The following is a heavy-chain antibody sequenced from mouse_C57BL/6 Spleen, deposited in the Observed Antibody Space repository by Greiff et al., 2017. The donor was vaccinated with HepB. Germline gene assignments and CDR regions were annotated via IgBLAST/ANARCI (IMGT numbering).Heavy chain of an antibody. Sequence: QVHVKQSGAELVKPGASVKISCKASGYAFSSYWMNWVKQRPGKGLEWIGQIYPGDGDTNYNGKFKGKATLTADKSSSTAYMQLSSLTSEDSAVYFCARGVTTVVDRSYAMDYWGQGTSVTVSS. CDR1: GYAFSSYW. J-gene: IGHJ4*01. CDR3: ARGVTTVVDRSYAMDY. CDR2: IYPGDGDT. D-gene: IGHD1-1*01. V-gene: IGHV1-80*01.